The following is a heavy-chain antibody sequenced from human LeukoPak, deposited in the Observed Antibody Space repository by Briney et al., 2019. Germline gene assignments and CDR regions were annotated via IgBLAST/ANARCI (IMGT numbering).Heavy chain of an antibody. J-gene: IGHJ4*02. CDR1: GFTFSSYA. CDR2: ISGSGGST. V-gene: IGHV3-23*01. D-gene: IGHD6-13*01. Sequence: PGGSLRLSCAASGFTFSSYAMSWVRQAPGKGLEWVSAISGSGGSTYYADSVKGRFTISRDNSKNTLYLQMNSLRAEATAVYYCAKRGEPGIAAAGTDYWGQGTLVTVSS. CDR3: AKRGEPGIAAAGTDY.